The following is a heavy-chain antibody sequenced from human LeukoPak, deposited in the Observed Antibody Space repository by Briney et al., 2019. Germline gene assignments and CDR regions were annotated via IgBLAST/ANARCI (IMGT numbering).Heavy chain of an antibody. CDR1: KFTFSHYG. V-gene: IGHV3-33*03. CDR3: AKDAERGFDYSNSLQK. Sequence: GGSLRLSCAASKFTFSHYGMHWVRQAPGKGLEWVAVVFNDGSNQYYADSVKGRFTVSRDNSQNMLCLQMNSLRPEDTAVYYCAKDAERGFDYSNSLQKWGQGTLVTVSS. J-gene: IGHJ4*02. CDR2: VFNDGSNQ. D-gene: IGHD4-11*01.